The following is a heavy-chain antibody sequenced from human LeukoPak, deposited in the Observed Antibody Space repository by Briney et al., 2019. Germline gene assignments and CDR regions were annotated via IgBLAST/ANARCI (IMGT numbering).Heavy chain of an antibody. J-gene: IGHJ4*02. CDR2: IYTSDST. CDR1: GASISSYY. Sequence: SETLSLTCTVSGASISSYYWSWIRQPAGKRLECIGRIYTSDSTNYNPSLKSRVTMSVDTSKNQFSLRLSSLTAADTAVYYCAREAWAGYFDYWGQGTPVTVSS. D-gene: IGHD3-16*01. CDR3: AREAWAGYFDY. V-gene: IGHV4-4*07.